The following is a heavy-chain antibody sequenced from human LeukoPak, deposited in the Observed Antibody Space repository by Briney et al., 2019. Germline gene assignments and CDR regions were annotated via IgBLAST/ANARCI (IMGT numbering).Heavy chain of an antibody. D-gene: IGHD6-19*01. CDR2: ISYDGSNK. CDR3: AKDWDSSGWYKDSFDY. V-gene: IGHV3-30*18. CDR1: VVTFSSYG. Sequence: GRSLRLSCAASVVTFSSYGMHWVRQAPGKGLEWVAVISYDGSNKYYADSVKGRFTISRDNSKNTLYRQMNSLRAEDTAAYYCAKDWDSSGWYKDSFDYWGQGTLVTVSS. J-gene: IGHJ4*02.